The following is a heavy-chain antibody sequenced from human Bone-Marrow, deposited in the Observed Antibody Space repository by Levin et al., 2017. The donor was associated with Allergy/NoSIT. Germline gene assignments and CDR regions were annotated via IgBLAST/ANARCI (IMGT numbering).Heavy chain of an antibody. V-gene: IGHV3-23*01. Sequence: PGGSLRLSCAASGFNFGDYAMSWVRQAPGKGLEWVAGISGGRGTTNYADSVKGRFTISRDISRNTLYLQMDSLRAEDTAIYYCARDQSGIVLVVYRYWGQGTLVTVSS. J-gene: IGHJ4*02. CDR3: ARDQSGIVLVVYRY. D-gene: IGHD2-8*02. CDR2: ISGGRGTT. CDR1: GFNFGDYA.